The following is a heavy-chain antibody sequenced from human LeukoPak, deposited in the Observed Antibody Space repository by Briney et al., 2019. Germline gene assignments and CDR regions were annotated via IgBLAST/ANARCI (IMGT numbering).Heavy chain of an antibody. CDR2: IYCSGST. V-gene: IGHV4-59*01. CDR3: ARGAAGTNYYYMDV. Sequence: SETLSLTCTVSGGSISSYYWSWIRQPPGKGLEWIGYIYCSGSTNYNPSLKSRVTISVDTSKNQFSLKLSSVTAADTAVYYCARGAAGTNYYYMDVWGKGTTVTVSS. D-gene: IGHD6-13*01. J-gene: IGHJ6*03. CDR1: GGSISSYY.